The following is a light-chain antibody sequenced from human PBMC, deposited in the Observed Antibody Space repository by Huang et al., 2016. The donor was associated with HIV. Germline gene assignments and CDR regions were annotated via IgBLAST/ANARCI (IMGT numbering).Light chain of an antibody. J-gene: IGKJ2*01. Sequence: DIEMTQSPDSLTVSLGARAIINCKSSQAVLKKSTKKNYLAWYPQRPGQPPKVLIYWASSRESGVPDRFSGSGSGTDFNLTISSLQPEDLAVYYCQQYYSPPYTFGQGTRLEI. CDR2: WAS. V-gene: IGKV4-1*01. CDR3: QQYYSPPYT. CDR1: QAVLKKSTKKNY.